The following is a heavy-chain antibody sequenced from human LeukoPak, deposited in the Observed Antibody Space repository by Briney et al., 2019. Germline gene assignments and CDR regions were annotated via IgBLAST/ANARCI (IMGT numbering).Heavy chain of an antibody. J-gene: IGHJ4*02. CDR3: ARSTTTVTKYYFDY. Sequence: SETLSLTCALYGGSFSGYYWSWIRQPPGKGLEWIGEINHSGSTNYTPSHKSRVPRSVDTSKTQFSLKLSSVTAADTAVYYCARSTTTVTKYYFDYWGQGTLVTVS. CDR2: INHSGST. V-gene: IGHV4-34*01. CDR1: GGSFSGYY. D-gene: IGHD4-17*01.